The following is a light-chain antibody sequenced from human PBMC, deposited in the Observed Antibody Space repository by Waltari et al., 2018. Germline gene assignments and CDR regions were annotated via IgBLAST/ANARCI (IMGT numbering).Light chain of an antibody. J-gene: IGKJ4*01. V-gene: IGKV1-39*01. CDR2: GAF. Sequence: DIQMTQSPSSLSASVGDRVTITCRASQSINNYLNCYQHKPGKAPKLLIYGAFNLQTGVPSRFSGRRSGTDLTLTIYSLQPEDFATYYCQQSYRSPHTFGGGTKVEIK. CDR1: QSINNY. CDR3: QQSYRSPHT.